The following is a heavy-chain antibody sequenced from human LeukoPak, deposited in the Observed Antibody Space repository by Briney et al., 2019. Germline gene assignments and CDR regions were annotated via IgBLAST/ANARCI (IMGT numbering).Heavy chain of an antibody. CDR3: ARDGELELGALDI. D-gene: IGHD1-7*01. Sequence: PGGSLRLSCAASGFTFSSYSMNWVRQAPGKGLEWVSSISSSSSYIYYADSVKGRFTISRDNAKNSLYLQMNSLRAEDTAVYYCARDGELELGALDIWGQGTMVTVSS. CDR1: GFTFSSYS. V-gene: IGHV3-21*01. J-gene: IGHJ3*02. CDR2: ISSSSSYI.